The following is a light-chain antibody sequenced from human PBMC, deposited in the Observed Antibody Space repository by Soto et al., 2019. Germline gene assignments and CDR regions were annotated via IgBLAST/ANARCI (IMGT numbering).Light chain of an antibody. CDR2: SNN. Sequence: QLVLTQPPSASGTPGQRVTISCSGSSSNIGSNSVNWYQQLPGTAPKLLIYSNNQRPSGVPDRISGSKSGTSASLAISGLQSEDEADYYCAAWDDSLNGVVFGGGTKLTVL. CDR1: SSNIGSNS. CDR3: AAWDDSLNGVV. V-gene: IGLV1-44*01. J-gene: IGLJ2*01.